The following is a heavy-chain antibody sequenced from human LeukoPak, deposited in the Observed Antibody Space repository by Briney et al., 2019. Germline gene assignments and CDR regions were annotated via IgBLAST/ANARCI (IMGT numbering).Heavy chain of an antibody. J-gene: IGHJ4*02. V-gene: IGHV1-18*04. CDR3: ARGGWVHYDILTGYYDY. CDR2: ISSYNGNT. Sequence: ASVKVSCKASGYTFSSYGITWVRRAPGQGLEWMGCISSYNGNTKYARSLQGRVTMTTDTSTGTAYMELRSLRSDDTAVYYCARGGWVHYDILTGYYDYWGQGTLVTVSS. D-gene: IGHD3-9*01. CDR1: GYTFSSYG.